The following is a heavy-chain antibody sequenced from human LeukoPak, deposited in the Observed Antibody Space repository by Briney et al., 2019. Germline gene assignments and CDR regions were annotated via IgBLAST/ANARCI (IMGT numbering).Heavy chain of an antibody. Sequence: GGSLRLPCAASGFTFSTYSMNWVGQAPGKGLEWVAYISSSSSTIYYADSVKGRFTISRDNAKSSLYLQMNSLRAEDTAVYYCAIARSQYCSGGSCSPAGYYYYGMDVWGQGTTVTVSS. CDR3: AIARSQYCSGGSCSPAGYYYYGMDV. D-gene: IGHD2-15*01. CDR2: ISSSSSTI. V-gene: IGHV3-48*04. J-gene: IGHJ6*02. CDR1: GFTFSTYS.